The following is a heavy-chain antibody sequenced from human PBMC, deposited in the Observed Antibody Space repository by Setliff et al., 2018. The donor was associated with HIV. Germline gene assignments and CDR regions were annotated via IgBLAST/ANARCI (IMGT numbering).Heavy chain of an antibody. Sequence: PSETLSLTCTASGASLINSDYSWTWIRQHPETGLAWIGHIYSSGSTNYNPSLKSRVTISVDTSKNQFSLRLTSVTAADTAVYFCARRPMVRGFGRYYFDYWGQGTLVTVSS. CDR2: IYSSGST. CDR3: ARRPMVRGFGRYYFDY. V-gene: IGHV4-4*09. D-gene: IGHD3-10*01. CDR1: GASLINSDYS. J-gene: IGHJ4*02.